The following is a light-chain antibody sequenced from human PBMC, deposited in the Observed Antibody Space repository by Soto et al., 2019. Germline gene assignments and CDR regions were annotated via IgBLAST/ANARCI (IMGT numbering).Light chain of an antibody. Sequence: QSVLTQPASVSGSPGQSITISCAGTSSDVGGNNHVSWYQQHPGKAPKLIIYGVTNRPSGVSYRFSGSKSGTTASLTISGLQAEDEADYYCNSFAGSRGYVFGTGTKVTVL. CDR3: NSFAGSRGYV. CDR1: SSDVGGNNH. V-gene: IGLV2-14*01. J-gene: IGLJ1*01. CDR2: GVT.